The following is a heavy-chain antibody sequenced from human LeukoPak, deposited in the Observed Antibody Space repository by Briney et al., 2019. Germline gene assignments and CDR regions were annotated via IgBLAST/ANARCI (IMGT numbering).Heavy chain of an antibody. V-gene: IGHV3-9*01. CDR1: GFTFDDYA. D-gene: IGHD2-21*01. CDR2: ISWNSGSK. CDR3: AKGLFVGVPPLSDAFDI. J-gene: IGHJ3*02. Sequence: PGRSLRLSCAASGFTFDDYAMHWVRQAPGKGLEWVSGISWNSGSKGYADSVKGRFTISRDNAKNSLYLQMNSLRAEDTALYYCAKGLFVGVPPLSDAFDIWGQGTMVTVSS.